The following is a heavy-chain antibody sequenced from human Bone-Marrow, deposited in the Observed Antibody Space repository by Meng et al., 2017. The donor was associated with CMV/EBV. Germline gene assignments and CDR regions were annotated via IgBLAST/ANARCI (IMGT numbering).Heavy chain of an antibody. CDR1: GYTFTNYD. CDR3: GRGTRSVDI. D-gene: IGHD3-3*01. CDR2: VNPRSGNT. Sequence: ASVKVSCKASGYTFTNYDINWVRQATGQGLEWMGWVNPRSGNTGYAQKFQGRVTMTRDTSTTTAYMELSSLRSEDTAVYYCGRGTRSVDIWGQGTLVTVYS. V-gene: IGHV1-8*01. J-gene: IGHJ4*03.